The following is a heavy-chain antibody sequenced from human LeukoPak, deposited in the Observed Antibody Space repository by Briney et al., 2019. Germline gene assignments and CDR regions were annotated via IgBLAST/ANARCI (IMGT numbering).Heavy chain of an antibody. CDR2: IRYDGSNK. D-gene: IGHD3-10*01. V-gene: IGHV3-30*02. CDR3: AKDLEQEYYYGSGSHPYYFDY. Sequence: GGSLRLSCAASGFTFSSYGMHWVRQAPGKGLEWVAFIRYDGSNKYYADSVKGRFTISRDNSKNTLYLQMNSLRAEDTAVYYCAKDLEQEYYYGSGSHPYYFDYWGQGTLVTVSS. J-gene: IGHJ4*02. CDR1: GFTFSSYG.